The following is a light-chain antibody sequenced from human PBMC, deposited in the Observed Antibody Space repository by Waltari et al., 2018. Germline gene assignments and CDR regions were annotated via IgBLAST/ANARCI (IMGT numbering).Light chain of an antibody. Sequence: QSALTQTATVSGSPGQSITISCTATSSDVGPYNLVSWYQQHPGKAPTLIIYDVNKRPSGVSNRFSGSKSGNTASLTISGLQAADEADYYCCSYAGSAISVFGGGTKLTVL. CDR2: DVN. V-gene: IGLV2-23*02. CDR3: CSYAGSAISV. CDR1: SSDVGPYNL. J-gene: IGLJ2*01.